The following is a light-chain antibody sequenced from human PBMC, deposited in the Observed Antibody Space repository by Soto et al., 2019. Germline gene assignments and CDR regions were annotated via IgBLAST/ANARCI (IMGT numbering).Light chain of an antibody. Sequence: QSVLTQPRSVSGSAGQSITISCTGTSSDVGGYNYVSWYRQHPGKAPKLMIYDVSKRPSGVPDRFSGSKSGNTASLTISGLQAEAAADYYCCSYAGSYTHYVFGTGTQLTVL. CDR1: SSDVGGYNY. J-gene: IGLJ1*01. CDR3: CSYAGSYTHYV. CDR2: DVS. V-gene: IGLV2-11*01.